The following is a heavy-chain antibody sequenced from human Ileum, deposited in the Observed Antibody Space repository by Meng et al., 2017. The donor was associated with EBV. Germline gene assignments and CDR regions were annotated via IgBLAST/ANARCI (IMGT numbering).Heavy chain of an antibody. CDR3: ARNVPGTSAYYD. Sequence: VQEFGPRLGEPSGPLFLTCPVSGYPISSTNWWGWIRQPPGKGLEWIGYIYYSGSTSYNPSLKSRVTMSVDTSKNQFSLNLNSVTAVDTAVYYCARNVPGTSAYYDWGQGTLVTVSS. J-gene: IGHJ4*02. D-gene: IGHD3-22*01. CDR2: IYYSGST. CDR1: GYPISSTNW. V-gene: IGHV4-28*01.